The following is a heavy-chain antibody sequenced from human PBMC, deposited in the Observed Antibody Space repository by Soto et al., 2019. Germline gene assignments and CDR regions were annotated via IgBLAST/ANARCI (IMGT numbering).Heavy chain of an antibody. V-gene: IGHV3-23*01. CDR3: AKRIKYSSGWYADS. Sequence: EVHLWDSGGGLVQPGGSLRLSCASSGFTFSNYAMSWVRQAPGKGLEWLSAISGDGAHTYYADSVKGRFTISRDNSKNTLDLQMNSLRADDTAIYYCAKRIKYSSGWYADSWGQGTLVTVSS. CDR1: GFTFSNYA. J-gene: IGHJ4*02. CDR2: ISGDGAHT. D-gene: IGHD6-19*01.